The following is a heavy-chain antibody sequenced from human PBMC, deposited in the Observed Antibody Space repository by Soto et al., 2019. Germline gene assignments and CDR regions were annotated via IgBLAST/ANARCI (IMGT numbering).Heavy chain of an antibody. D-gene: IGHD3-22*01. CDR1: GFTFSSYA. V-gene: IGHV3-30-3*01. CDR2: ISYDGSNK. Sequence: QVQLVESGGGVVQPGRSLRLSCAASGFTFSSYAMHWVRQAPGKGLEWVAVISYDGSNKYYADSVKGRFTISRDNSKNTLYLQMNSVRAEDTAVYYCAREDHYYDSSGYYYGGYFDYWGQGTLVTVSS. J-gene: IGHJ4*02. CDR3: AREDHYYDSSGYYYGGYFDY.